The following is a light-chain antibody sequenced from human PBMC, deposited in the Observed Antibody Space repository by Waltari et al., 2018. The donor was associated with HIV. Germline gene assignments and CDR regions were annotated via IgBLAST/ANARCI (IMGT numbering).Light chain of an antibody. J-gene: IGLJ2*01. CDR1: SLRNYY. V-gene: IGLV3-19*01. CDR2: GKN. CDR3: SSRDKSGHLVI. Sequence: SSELTQDPSVSVALGQTVKITCQGDSLRNYYASWYQKKPGQAPILVFYGKNNRPSVIPDRLSGSSSRNTASLTITGAQAEDEADYYCSSRDKSGHLVIFGGGTRLIVL.